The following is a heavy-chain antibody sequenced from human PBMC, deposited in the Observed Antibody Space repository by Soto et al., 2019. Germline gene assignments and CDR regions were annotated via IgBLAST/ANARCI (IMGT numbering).Heavy chain of an antibody. CDR3: ARVAFGEGYWCDP. Sequence: LSLPCTVSGGSVSSGSCYWSWIRQPPGKGLEWIGYIYYSGSTTYNPSLKSRVTISVDTSKNQFSLKLSSVTAADTAVYYCARVAFGEGYWCDPCGQGTLVAVSS. V-gene: IGHV4-61*01. CDR2: IYYSGST. CDR1: GGSVSSGSCY. J-gene: IGHJ5*02. D-gene: IGHD3-3*01.